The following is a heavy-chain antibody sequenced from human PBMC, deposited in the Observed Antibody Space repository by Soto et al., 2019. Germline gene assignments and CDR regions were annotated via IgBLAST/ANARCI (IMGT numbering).Heavy chain of an antibody. J-gene: IGHJ4*02. V-gene: IGHV3-23*01. Sequence: EVQLLESGGGLAQPGGSLRLSCAASGFTISSYGMSWVRQAPGKGLEWVSVIRGSGDSTNYADSVKGRFTISRDNSKNTLYLQMNSLRAEDTATYYCAKGYSGYDYLLFDYWGQGTLVTVSS. CDR3: AKGYSGYDYLLFDY. CDR1: GFTISSYG. D-gene: IGHD5-12*01. CDR2: IRGSGDST.